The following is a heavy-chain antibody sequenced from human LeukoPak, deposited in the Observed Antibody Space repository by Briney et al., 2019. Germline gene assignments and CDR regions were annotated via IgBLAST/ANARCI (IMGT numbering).Heavy chain of an antibody. CDR2: IIPIFGTA. V-gene: IGHV1-69*13. CDR3: ARAPHYYGSGPYYFDY. CDR1: GGAFSSYA. D-gene: IGHD3-10*01. J-gene: IGHJ4*02. Sequence: SVKVSCKASGGAFSSYAISWVRQAPGQGLEWMGGIIPIFGTANYAQKFQGRVTITADESTSTAYMELSSLRSEDTAVYYCARAPHYYGSGPYYFDYWGQGTLVTVSS.